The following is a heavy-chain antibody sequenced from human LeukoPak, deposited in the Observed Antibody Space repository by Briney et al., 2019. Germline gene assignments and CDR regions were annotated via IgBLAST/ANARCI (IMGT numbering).Heavy chain of an antibody. J-gene: IGHJ4*02. CDR3: ARDGGGSYY. CDR2: ISGSGGST. V-gene: IGHV3-23*01. Sequence: GGSLRLSCAASGFTFSSYAMSWVRQAPGKGLEWVSAISGSGGSTYYADSVKGRFTISRDNAKNSLYLQMNSLRDEDTAVYYCARDGGGSYYWGQGTLVTVSS. CDR1: GFTFSSYA. D-gene: IGHD1-26*01.